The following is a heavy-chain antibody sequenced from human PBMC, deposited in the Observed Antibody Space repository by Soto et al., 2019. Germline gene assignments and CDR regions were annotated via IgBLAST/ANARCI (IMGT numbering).Heavy chain of an antibody. J-gene: IGHJ4*02. CDR1: GGSIGRGHYY. V-gene: IGHV4-31*03. Sequence: SETLSLTCTVSGGSIGRGHYYWSWIRQLPGKGLEWIGYIYSSGTTFYNPSLKSRVTISLDKSNNQFSLNLESVTVADTAVYYCAREVVEVTNFIDYWSQGTLVTVSS. D-gene: IGHD3-22*01. CDR3: AREVVEVTNFIDY. CDR2: IYSSGTT.